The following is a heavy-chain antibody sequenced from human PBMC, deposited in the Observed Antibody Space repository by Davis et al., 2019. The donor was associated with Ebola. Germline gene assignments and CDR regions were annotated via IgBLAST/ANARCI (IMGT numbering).Heavy chain of an antibody. CDR2: INAGNGNT. CDR1: GYTFTSYA. J-gene: IGHJ5*02. CDR3: ARSGEWELLSVFWFDP. Sequence: ASVKVSCKASGYTFTSYAMHWVRQAPGQRLEWMGWINAGNGNTKYSQKFQGRVTITRDTSASTAYMELSSLRSEDTAVYYCARSGEWELLSVFWFDPWGQGTLVTVSS. V-gene: IGHV1-3*01. D-gene: IGHD1-26*01.